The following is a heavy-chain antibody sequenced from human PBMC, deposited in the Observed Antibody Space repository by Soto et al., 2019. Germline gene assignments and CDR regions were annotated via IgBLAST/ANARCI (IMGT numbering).Heavy chain of an antibody. V-gene: IGHV1-3*02. Sequence: ASVKVSCKTSGYTFTNHAIHWVRQAPGQRLEWMGWNNPGNGYTKYSQDFQGRVAFTRDTSASIAYMELTSLTPEDMAIYYCARDVCSGFRCPFDSGMDVWGQGTTVTVSS. CDR2: NNPGNGYT. D-gene: IGHD2-15*01. CDR1: GYTFTNHA. CDR3: ARDVCSGFRCPFDSGMDV. J-gene: IGHJ6*02.